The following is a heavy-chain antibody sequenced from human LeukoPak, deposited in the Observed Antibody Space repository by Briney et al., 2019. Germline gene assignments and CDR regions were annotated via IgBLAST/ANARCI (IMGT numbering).Heavy chain of an antibody. D-gene: IGHD6-19*01. CDR2: FYCSGST. CDR3: ARSSGWSYGMDV. CDR1: GGSISNHY. Sequence: PSETLSLTCTVSGGSISNHYWSWIRQPPGKGLEWIGYFYCSGSTNYNPSLKGRVTISVDTSKNQFSLKLSSVTAADTAVYYCARSSGWSYGMDVWGQGTTVTVSS. J-gene: IGHJ6*02. V-gene: IGHV4-59*08.